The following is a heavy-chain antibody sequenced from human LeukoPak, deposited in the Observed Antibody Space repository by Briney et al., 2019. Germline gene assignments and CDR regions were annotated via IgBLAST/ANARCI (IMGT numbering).Heavy chain of an antibody. Sequence: PGGSLRLSCAASGFTFSDCYMSWIRQAPGKGLEWVSYISSSGSTIYYADSVKGRFTISRDNAKNSLYLQMNSLRAEDTAVYYCARDRGAEYYYDSSGYSDYWGQGTLVTVSS. D-gene: IGHD3-22*01. CDR1: GFTFSDCY. CDR3: ARDRGAEYYYDSSGYSDY. V-gene: IGHV3-11*01. J-gene: IGHJ4*02. CDR2: ISSSGSTI.